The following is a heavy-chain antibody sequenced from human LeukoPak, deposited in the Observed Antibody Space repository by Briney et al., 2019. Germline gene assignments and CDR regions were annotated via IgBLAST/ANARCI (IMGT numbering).Heavy chain of an antibody. D-gene: IGHD3-22*01. CDR3: AHPSFYYYDSSGSPYDY. CDR1: GFSLSTSGVG. Sequence: SGPTLVKPTPTLTLTCTFSGFSLSTSGVGVGWIRQPPGKALEWLSLIYWNDDKRYSPSLKSRLTITKDTSKNQVVLTMTNMDPVDTATYYCAHPSFYYYDSSGSPYDYWGQGTLVTVSS. J-gene: IGHJ4*02. V-gene: IGHV2-5*01. CDR2: IYWNDDK.